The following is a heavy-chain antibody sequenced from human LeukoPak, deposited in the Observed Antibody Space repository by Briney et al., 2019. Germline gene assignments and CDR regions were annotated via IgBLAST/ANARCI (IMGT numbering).Heavy chain of an antibody. Sequence: GGSLRLSCLTSGFTFSSFGLHWVRQAPGKGLEWVAFIRDDGSNTYYADSGKGRFSISRDNSKNTLYLQMNGLRTDDTAVYYCAKDRIVGATSGYYFDYWGQGTLVTVSS. CDR2: IRDDGSNT. CDR3: AKDRIVGATSGYYFDY. D-gene: IGHD1-26*01. V-gene: IGHV3-30*02. J-gene: IGHJ4*02. CDR1: GFTFSSFG.